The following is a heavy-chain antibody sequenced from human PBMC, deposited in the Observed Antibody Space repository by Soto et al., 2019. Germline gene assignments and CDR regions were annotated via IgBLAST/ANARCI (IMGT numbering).Heavy chain of an antibody. CDR1: GFTFSSYY. CDR3: ARVFYGDPPALDY. J-gene: IGHJ4*02. CDR2: IKTDGSFS. V-gene: IGHV3-74*01. Sequence: EVQLVESGGGLVQPGGSLRLSCAASGFTFSSYYMHWVRQAPGKGLVWISRIKTDGSFSSYADSVKGRFTISRDNARNTLFLQMNSLSDDDTAVYYCARVFYGDPPALDYWGQGPLVSVSS. D-gene: IGHD4-17*01.